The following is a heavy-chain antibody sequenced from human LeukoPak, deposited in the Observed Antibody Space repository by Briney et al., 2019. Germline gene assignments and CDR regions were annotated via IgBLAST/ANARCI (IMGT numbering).Heavy chain of an antibody. J-gene: IGHJ3*02. Sequence: SETLSLTCTVSGGSISSYYWSWIRQPPGKRLEWIGHIYYSGSTNYNPSLKSRVTISVDTSKNHFSLKLSSVTAADTAVYYCARLGSTFDIWGQGTMVTVSS. V-gene: IGHV4-59*08. CDR3: ARLGSTFDI. D-gene: IGHD2-2*01. CDR2: IYYSGST. CDR1: GGSISSYY.